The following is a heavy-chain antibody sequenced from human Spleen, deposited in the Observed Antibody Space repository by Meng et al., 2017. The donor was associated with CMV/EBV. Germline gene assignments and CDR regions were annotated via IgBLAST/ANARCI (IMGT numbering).Heavy chain of an antibody. D-gene: IGHD6-6*01. CDR2: ISSSSSTI. CDR3: ARDRQLVWFDP. J-gene: IGHJ5*02. V-gene: IGHV3-48*04. CDR1: GFTVSSNY. Sequence: GGPLRLSCAASGFTVSSNYMTWVRQAPGKGLEWVSYISSSSSTIYYADSVKGRFTISRDNAKNSLYLQMNSLRAEDTAVYYCARDRQLVWFDPWGQGTLVTVSS.